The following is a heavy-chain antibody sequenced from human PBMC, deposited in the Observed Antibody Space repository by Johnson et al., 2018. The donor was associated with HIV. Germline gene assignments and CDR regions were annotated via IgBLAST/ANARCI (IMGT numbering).Heavy chain of an antibody. Sequence: VQLVESGGGVVQPGRSLRLSCAASGFTFSSYAMSWVRQAPGKGLEWVSAISGSGGSTYYADSVKGRCTISSDNSKNPLYLQMNSLRAEDTDVYYCAKDSGDPAHAFDIWGQGTMVTVSS. CDR1: GFTFSSYA. V-gene: IGHV3-23*04. J-gene: IGHJ3*02. D-gene: IGHD2-21*01. CDR3: AKDSGDPAHAFDI. CDR2: ISGSGGST.